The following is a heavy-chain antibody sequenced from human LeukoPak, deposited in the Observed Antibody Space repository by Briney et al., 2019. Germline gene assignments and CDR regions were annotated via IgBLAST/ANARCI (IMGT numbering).Heavy chain of an antibody. CDR1: GFTFSSYG. Sequence: GGSLRLSCAASGFTFSSYGMHWVRQAPGKGLEWVAFIRYDGSNKYYADSVKGRFTISRDNSKNTLYLQMNSLRAEDTAVYYCATSEIQQIDYWGQGTLVTVSS. V-gene: IGHV3-30*02. CDR3: ATSEIQQIDY. D-gene: IGHD1-14*01. CDR2: IRYDGSNK. J-gene: IGHJ4*02.